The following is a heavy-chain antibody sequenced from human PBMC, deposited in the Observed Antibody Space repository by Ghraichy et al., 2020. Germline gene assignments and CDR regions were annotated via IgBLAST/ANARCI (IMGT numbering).Heavy chain of an antibody. CDR3: ARDRPDTAMDYYYYYGMDV. CDR2: INPNSGGT. Sequence: ASVKVSCKASGYTFTGYYMHWVRQAPGQGFEWMGRINPNSGGTNYAQKFQGRVTMTRDTSISTAYMELSRLRSDDTAVYYCARDRPDTAMDYYYYYGMDVWGQGTTVTVSS. V-gene: IGHV1-2*06. J-gene: IGHJ6*02. CDR1: GYTFTGYY. D-gene: IGHD5-18*01.